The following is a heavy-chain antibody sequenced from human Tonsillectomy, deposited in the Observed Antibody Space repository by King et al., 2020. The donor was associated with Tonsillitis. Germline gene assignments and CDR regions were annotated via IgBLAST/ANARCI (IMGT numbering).Heavy chain of an antibody. V-gene: IGHV1-18*01. CDR2: INSYNGNT. J-gene: IGHJ6*02. CDR3: ARCSSGWPYQYYGMDV. D-gene: IGHD6-19*01. Sequence: HVQLVESGAEVKKPGASVKVSCKASGYTFSNYGISWVRQAPGQGLEWMGWINSYNGNTNYAQKLQGRVTMTTDTSTSTAYVELRSLRSDDTAVYYCARCSSGWPYQYYGMDVWGQGTTVTVSS. CDR1: GYTFSNYG.